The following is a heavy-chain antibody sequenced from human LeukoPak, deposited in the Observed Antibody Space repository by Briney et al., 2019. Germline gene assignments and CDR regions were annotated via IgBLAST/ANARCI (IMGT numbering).Heavy chain of an antibody. D-gene: IGHD3-10*01. Sequence: ASVKVSCKASGYTFTGYYMHWVRQAPGQGLEWMGWIKPNSGGTNYAQKFQGRVTMTRDTSISTACMELSRLRSDDTAVYYCARELDYYGSGSYWGQGTLVTVSS. V-gene: IGHV1-2*02. CDR3: ARELDYYGSGSY. CDR2: IKPNSGGT. CDR1: GYTFTGYY. J-gene: IGHJ4*02.